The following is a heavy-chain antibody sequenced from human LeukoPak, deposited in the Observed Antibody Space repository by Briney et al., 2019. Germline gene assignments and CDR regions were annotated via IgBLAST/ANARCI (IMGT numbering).Heavy chain of an antibody. Sequence: GGSLRLSCAASGFTFSNAWMSWVRQAPGKGLEWVGRIKSKTDGGTTDYAAPVKGRFTISKDDSKNTLYLQMNSLKTEDTAVYYCTTQYTRRGTYAFDIWGQGTMVTVSS. CDR1: GFTFSNAW. CDR2: IKSKTDGGTT. CDR3: TTQYTRRGTYAFDI. D-gene: IGHD3/OR15-3a*01. J-gene: IGHJ3*02. V-gene: IGHV3-15*01.